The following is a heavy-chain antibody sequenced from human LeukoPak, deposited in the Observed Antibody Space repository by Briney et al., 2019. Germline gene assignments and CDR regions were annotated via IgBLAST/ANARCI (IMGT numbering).Heavy chain of an antibody. CDR3: ARGVVVIARPYYYMDV. D-gene: IGHD2-21*01. Sequence: PGGSLRLSCAASGFTFSSYAMSWVRQAPGKGLEWVSAISGSGGSTYYADSVKGRFTISRDNSKNTLYLQTNSLRAEDTAVYYCARGVVVIARPYYYMDVWGKGTTVTVSS. V-gene: IGHV3-23*01. J-gene: IGHJ6*03. CDR2: ISGSGGST. CDR1: GFTFSSYA.